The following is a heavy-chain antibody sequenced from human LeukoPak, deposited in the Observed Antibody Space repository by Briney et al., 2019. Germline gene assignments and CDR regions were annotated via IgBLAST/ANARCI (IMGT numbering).Heavy chain of an antibody. CDR2: IYYSGST. CDR3: ARGSIAARQKTSYYFDY. J-gene: IGHJ4*02. Sequence: PSETLSLTCTVSGGSISSYYWSWIRQPPGKGLEWIGYIYYSGSTNYNPPLKSRVTISVDTSKNQFSLKLSSVTAADTAVYYCARGSIAARQKTSYYFDYWGQGTLVTVSS. CDR1: GGSISSYY. V-gene: IGHV4-59*12. D-gene: IGHD6-6*01.